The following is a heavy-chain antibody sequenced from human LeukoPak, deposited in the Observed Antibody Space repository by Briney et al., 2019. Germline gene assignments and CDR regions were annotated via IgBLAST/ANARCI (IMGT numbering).Heavy chain of an antibody. V-gene: IGHV4-34*01. CDR3: ARVPKYFDL. J-gene: IGHJ2*01. CDR1: SGSFSGFY. CDR2: INHSRSA. Sequence: SETLSLTCAVYSGSFSGFYWTWIRQPPGKGLEWIGQINHSRSAHYNPSLKSRVTISVDTSKNQFSLKLSSVTAADTAVYYCARVPKYFDLWGRGTLVTVSS.